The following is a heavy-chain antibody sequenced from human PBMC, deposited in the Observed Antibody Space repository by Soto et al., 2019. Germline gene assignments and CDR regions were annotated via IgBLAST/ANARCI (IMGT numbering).Heavy chain of an antibody. J-gene: IGHJ3*01. D-gene: IGHD2-8*02. Sequence: QITLKESGPTLVKPTQTLTLTCTFSGFSLTTTGAGVGWIRQPPGKALEWLALIYWDDDRRYSPSLKSRLTITKDTSKNQVVLTMSNMDPVDTATYFCAHSAWYAFGFWGQGTLVTVSS. CDR2: IYWDDDR. CDR1: GFSLTTTGAG. CDR3: AHSAWYAFGF. V-gene: IGHV2-5*02.